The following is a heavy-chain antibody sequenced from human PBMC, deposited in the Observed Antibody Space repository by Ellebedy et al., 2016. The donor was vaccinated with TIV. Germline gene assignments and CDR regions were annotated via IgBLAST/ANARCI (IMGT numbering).Heavy chain of an antibody. CDR3: ANYQRWLQSGAITDAFHI. D-gene: IGHD5-24*01. J-gene: IGHJ3*02. Sequence: GGSLRLSXAASGFTFSSYAMSWVRQAPGKGLEWVSSISASADKTYYADSVKGRFTISRDNSKNTLFLQMDSLRAGDTAIYYCANYQRWLQSGAITDAFHIWGQGTMVTVSS. V-gene: IGHV3-23*01. CDR1: GFTFSSYA. CDR2: ISASADKT.